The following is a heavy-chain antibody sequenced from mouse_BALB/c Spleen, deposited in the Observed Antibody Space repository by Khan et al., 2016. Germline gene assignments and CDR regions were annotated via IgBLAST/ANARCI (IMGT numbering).Heavy chain of an antibody. D-gene: IGHD2-1*01. Sequence: EVELVESGPELVKPGASVKVSCKGSGYAFTTYNMYWVKQSHGKSLEWIGYIDPYNGVSSYNQKFKDKATLTVDESSSTAYMHLNSLTSEDSAVYYCERWDGNYVPFAYWGQGTLVTVSA. CDR1: GYAFTTYN. CDR3: ERWDGNYVPFAY. V-gene: IGHV1S135*01. CDR2: IDPYNGVS. J-gene: IGHJ3*01.